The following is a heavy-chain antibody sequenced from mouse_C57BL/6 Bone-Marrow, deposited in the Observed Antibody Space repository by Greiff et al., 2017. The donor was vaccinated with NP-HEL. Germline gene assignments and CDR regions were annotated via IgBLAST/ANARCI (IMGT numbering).Heavy chain of an antibody. V-gene: IGHV1-82*01. CDR1: GYAFSSSW. D-gene: IGHD1-1*01. J-gene: IGHJ2*01. CDR3: AKNYGSFDY. Sequence: VQRVESGPELVKPGASVKISCKASGYAFSSSWMNWVKQRPGKGLEWIGRIYPGDGDTNYNGKFKGKATLTADKSSSTAYMQLSSLTSEDSAVYFCAKNYGSFDYWGQGTTLTVSS. CDR2: IYPGDGDT.